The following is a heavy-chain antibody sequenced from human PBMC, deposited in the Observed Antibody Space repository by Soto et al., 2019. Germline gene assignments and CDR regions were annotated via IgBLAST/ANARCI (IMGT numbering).Heavy chain of an antibody. J-gene: IGHJ4*02. V-gene: IGHV3-74*01. CDR2: ISSDGSDT. CDR1: GFTFTSYW. CDR3: VKSQAGYSYGQI. Sequence: GGSLRLSCAASGFTFTSYWMHWVLQAPGKGLAWVSRISSDGSDTVYADSVKGRFTISRDNSKNTLFLQMNSLRVEDTALYYWVKSQAGYSYGQIWGQGTLVIVSS. D-gene: IGHD5-18*01.